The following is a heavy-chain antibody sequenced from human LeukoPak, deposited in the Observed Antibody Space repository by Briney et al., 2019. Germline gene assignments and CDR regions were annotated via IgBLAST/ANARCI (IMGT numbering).Heavy chain of an antibody. J-gene: IGHJ4*03. Sequence: SETLSLTCAVYGGSFSRYYWSWIRQSPGKGLEWIAEINHRGDANYNASVKSRVTISVDTSKNQFSLKLTSLTAADTAVYFCARGPTISETGYFDSWGQGTLVTVSS. D-gene: IGHD1-1*01. V-gene: IGHV4-34*01. CDR2: INHRGDA. CDR3: ARGPTISETGYFDS. CDR1: GGSFSRYY.